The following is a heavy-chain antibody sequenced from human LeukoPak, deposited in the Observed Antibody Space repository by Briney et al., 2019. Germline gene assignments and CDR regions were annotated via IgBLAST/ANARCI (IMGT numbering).Heavy chain of an antibody. J-gene: IGHJ4*02. CDR1: GGSFSGYY. Sequence: SETLSLTCAVYGGSFSGYYWCWIRQPPGKGLEWIGEINHSGSTNYNPSLKSRVTISVDTSKNQFSLKLSSVTAADTAVYYCARHTIVVVPAAHRAYYFDYWGQGTLVTVSS. V-gene: IGHV4-34*01. D-gene: IGHD2-2*01. CDR3: ARHTIVVVPAAHRAYYFDY. CDR2: INHSGST.